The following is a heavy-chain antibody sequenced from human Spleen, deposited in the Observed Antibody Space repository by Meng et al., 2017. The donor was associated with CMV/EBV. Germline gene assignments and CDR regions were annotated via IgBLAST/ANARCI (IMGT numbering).Heavy chain of an antibody. CDR3: ARALSLGIAAAIGY. V-gene: IGHV4-39*07. Sequence: SGGSISSSSYYWGWIRQPPGKGLEWIGSIYYSGSTYYNPSLKSRVTISVDTSKNQFSLKLSSVTAADTAVYYCARALSLGIAAAIGYWGQGTLVTVSS. CDR2: IYYSGST. D-gene: IGHD6-13*01. J-gene: IGHJ4*02. CDR1: GGSISSSSYY.